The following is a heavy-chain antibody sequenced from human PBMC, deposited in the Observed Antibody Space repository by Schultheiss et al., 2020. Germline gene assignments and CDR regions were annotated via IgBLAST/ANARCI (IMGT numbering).Heavy chain of an antibody. CDR2: ISGSGGST. D-gene: IGHD6-13*01. J-gene: IGHJ4*02. CDR3: AKDIASSSWYYFDY. CDR1: EFTFSDYY. V-gene: IGHV3-23*01. Sequence: GESLKISCAGSEFTFSDYYMSWIRQAPGKGLEWVSAISGSGGSTYYADSVKGRFTISRDNAKNSLYLQMNSLRTEDTALYYCAKDIASSSWYYFDYWGQGSLVTVSS.